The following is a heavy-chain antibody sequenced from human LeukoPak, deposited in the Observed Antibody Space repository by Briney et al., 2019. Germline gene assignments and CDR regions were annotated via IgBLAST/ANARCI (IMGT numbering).Heavy chain of an antibody. CDR3: AKDVSSIAACPGAFDY. CDR1: GFTFSSYA. CDR2: ISGSGGST. Sequence: PGGSLRLSCAASGFTFSSYAMSWVRQAPGKGLEWVSAISGSGGSTYYADSVKGRFTISRDNSKNTLYLQMNSLRAEDTAVYYCAKDVSSIAACPGAFDYWGQGTLVSVSS. J-gene: IGHJ4*02. D-gene: IGHD6-6*01. V-gene: IGHV3-23*01.